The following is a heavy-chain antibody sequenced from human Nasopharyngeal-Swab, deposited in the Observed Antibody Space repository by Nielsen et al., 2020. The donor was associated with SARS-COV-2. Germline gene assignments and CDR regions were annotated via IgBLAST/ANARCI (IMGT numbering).Heavy chain of an antibody. D-gene: IGHD3-10*01. Sequence: WIRQPPGKGLEWIGYIYYSGSTNYNPSLKSRVTISVDTSKNQFSLKLSPVTAADTAVYYCARRSWFRDIFDWGQGTLVTVSS. V-gene: IGHV4-59*01. CDR3: ARRSWFRDIFD. J-gene: IGHJ4*02. CDR2: IYYSGST.